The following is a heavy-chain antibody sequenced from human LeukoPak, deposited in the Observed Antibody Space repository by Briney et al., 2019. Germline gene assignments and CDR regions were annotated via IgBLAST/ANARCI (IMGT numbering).Heavy chain of an antibody. Sequence: PSETLSLTCAVYGGSFSGYYWSWIRQPPGKGLEWIGEINHSGSTNYNPSLKSRVTISVDTSKNQFSLKLSSVTAADTAVYYCARDTGILDAFDIWGQGTMVTVSS. CDR1: GGSFSGYY. J-gene: IGHJ3*02. CDR2: INHSGST. D-gene: IGHD1-26*01. V-gene: IGHV4-34*01. CDR3: ARDTGILDAFDI.